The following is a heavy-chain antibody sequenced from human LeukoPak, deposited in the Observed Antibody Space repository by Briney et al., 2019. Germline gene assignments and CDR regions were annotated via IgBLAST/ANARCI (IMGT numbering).Heavy chain of an antibody. Sequence: SETLSLTCTVSGGSISSGGYYWSWIRQHPGKGLEWIGYIYYSGSTHYNPSLKSRVTISVDTSKNQFSLKLSSVTAADTAVYYCAREGHGFNYFDYWGQGTLVTVSS. CDR3: AREGHGFNYFDY. CDR2: IYYSGST. V-gene: IGHV4-31*03. J-gene: IGHJ4*02. D-gene: IGHD6-25*01. CDR1: GGSISSGGYY.